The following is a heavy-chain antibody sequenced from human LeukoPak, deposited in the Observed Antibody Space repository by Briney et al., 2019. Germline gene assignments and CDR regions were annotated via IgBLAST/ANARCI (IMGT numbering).Heavy chain of an antibody. V-gene: IGHV4-34*01. D-gene: IGHD5-18*01. CDR2: INHSGST. J-gene: IGHJ4*02. CDR3: ATGPGYSYGFGYFDY. Sequence: SETLSLTCAVYGGSFSGYYWSWIRQPPGKGLEWIGEINHSGSTNYNPSLKSRVTISVDTSKNQFSLKLSSVTAADTAVYYCATGPGYSYGFGYFDYWGQGTLVTVPS. CDR1: GGSFSGYY.